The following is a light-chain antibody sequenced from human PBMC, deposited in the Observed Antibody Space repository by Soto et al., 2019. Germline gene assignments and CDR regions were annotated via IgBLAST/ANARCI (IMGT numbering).Light chain of an antibody. CDR1: SSNIGKNS. Sequence: QSVLTQPPSVSAAPGQRVSISCSGGSSNIGKNSVSWYQQLPATAPKLLIYDDHQRPSGIPDRFSASKSGTSATLDITGLQPSDAADYYCATWDLTLSAGVLFGAGTKLTVL. CDR3: ATWDLTLSAGVL. CDR2: DDH. V-gene: IGLV1-51*01. J-gene: IGLJ2*01.